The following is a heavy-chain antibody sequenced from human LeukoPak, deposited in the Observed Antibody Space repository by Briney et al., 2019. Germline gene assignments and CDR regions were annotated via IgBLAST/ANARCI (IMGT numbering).Heavy chain of an antibody. J-gene: IGHJ4*02. Sequence: GASVKVSCKASGYTFTGYYMHWVRQAPGQGLEWMGWINPNSGGTNYAQKFQGRVTMTRDTSISTAYMDLRRLRSDDTAVYYCARGEQLLWFGELFPPTDYWGQGTLVTVSS. CDR3: ARGEQLLWFGELFPPTDY. D-gene: IGHD3-10*01. CDR2: INPNSGGT. V-gene: IGHV1-2*02. CDR1: GYTFTGYY.